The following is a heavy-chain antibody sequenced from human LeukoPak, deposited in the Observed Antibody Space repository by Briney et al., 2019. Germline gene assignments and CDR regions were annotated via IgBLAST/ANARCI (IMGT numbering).Heavy chain of an antibody. Sequence: SETLSLTCTVSGGSFSTFYWSWIRQPPGKGLEWIGYMYYSGCTNYNPSLRSRVTISGDTSNNQFSLKLTSMSAADTAVYYCARTILGNYWYFDYWGRGTLVTVSS. V-gene: IGHV4-59*01. D-gene: IGHD7-27*01. J-gene: IGHJ2*01. CDR2: MYYSGCT. CDR3: ARTILGNYWYFDY. CDR1: GGSFSTFY.